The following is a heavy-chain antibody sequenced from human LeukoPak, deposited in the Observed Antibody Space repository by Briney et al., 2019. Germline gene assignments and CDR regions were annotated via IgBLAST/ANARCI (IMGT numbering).Heavy chain of an antibody. Sequence: GGSLRLSCAASGFTFSGSAMHWVRQASGKGLEWVGRIRSKANSYATAYAASVKGRFTISRDDSKNTAYLQMNSLKTEDTAVYYCTRALYYYDSSGFDYWGQGTLVTVSS. D-gene: IGHD3-22*01. CDR2: IRSKANSYAT. CDR3: TRALYYYDSSGFDY. J-gene: IGHJ4*02. CDR1: GFTFSGSA. V-gene: IGHV3-73*01.